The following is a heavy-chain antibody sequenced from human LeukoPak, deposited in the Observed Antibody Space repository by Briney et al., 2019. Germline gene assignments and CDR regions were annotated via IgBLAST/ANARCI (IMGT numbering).Heavy chain of an antibody. Sequence: ASVKVSCKASGGTFSSYAISWVRQAPGQGLEWMGWINPNSGGTNYAQKFQGRVTMTRDTSISTAYMELSRLRSDDTAVYYCARRVGTNLDYWGQGTLVTVSS. CDR3: ARRVGTNLDY. CDR1: GGTFSSYA. V-gene: IGHV1-2*02. CDR2: INPNSGGT. D-gene: IGHD2-2*01. J-gene: IGHJ4*02.